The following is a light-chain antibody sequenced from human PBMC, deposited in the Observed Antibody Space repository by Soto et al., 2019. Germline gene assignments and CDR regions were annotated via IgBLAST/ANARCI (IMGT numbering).Light chain of an antibody. J-gene: IGKJ1*01. V-gene: IGKV3-20*01. Sequence: EIVLTQSPGTLSLSPGERVTLSCRASQSVSSTYLAWYQQKPGQAPRLLIYGASSRATGILDRFSGSGSGTDFTLTINRLEPEDFAVYYCQQYGSSPWTFGQGTKVEIK. CDR1: QSVSSTY. CDR2: GAS. CDR3: QQYGSSPWT.